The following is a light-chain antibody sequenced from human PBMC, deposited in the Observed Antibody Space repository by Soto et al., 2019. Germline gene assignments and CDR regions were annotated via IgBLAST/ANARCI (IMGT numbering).Light chain of an antibody. J-gene: IGKJ4*01. CDR2: DAS. CDR1: QSITTW. V-gene: IGKV1-33*01. CDR3: QQYDNLVT. Sequence: DIQMTQSPATVSAYVQESFTITCRASQSITTWLAWYQQKPGKAPKLLIYDASNLETWVTSRFSGSGSGTDFTFTISSLEPEDIATYYCQQYDNLVTFGGGTKVDIK.